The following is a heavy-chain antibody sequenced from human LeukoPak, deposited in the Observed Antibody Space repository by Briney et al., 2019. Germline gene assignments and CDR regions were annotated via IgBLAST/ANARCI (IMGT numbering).Heavy chain of an antibody. CDR3: ARPIYDSRGYYYFDY. V-gene: IGHV3-74*01. CDR2: INNDGSST. Sequence: GGSLRLSCGASGFTFSSYWMHWVRQAPGKGLVWVSRINNDGSSTSYADSVQGRFTISRDNAKNTLYLQMNSLRAEDTAVYHCARPIYDSRGYYYFDYWGQGTLVTVSS. D-gene: IGHD3-22*01. J-gene: IGHJ4*02. CDR1: GFTFSSYW.